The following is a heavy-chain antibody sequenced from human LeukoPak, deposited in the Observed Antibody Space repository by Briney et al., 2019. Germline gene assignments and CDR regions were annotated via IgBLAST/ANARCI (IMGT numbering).Heavy chain of an antibody. CDR1: GFTFSSYA. Sequence: GGSLRLSCAASGFTFSSYAMHWVRQAPGKGLEWVAVISYDGSNKYYADSVKRRFTISRDNAKNSLYLQMNSLRAEDTAVYYCARDRSPGNFDYWGQGTLVTVSS. J-gene: IGHJ4*02. CDR2: ISYDGSNK. CDR3: ARDRSPGNFDY. V-gene: IGHV3-30*04. D-gene: IGHD3-10*01.